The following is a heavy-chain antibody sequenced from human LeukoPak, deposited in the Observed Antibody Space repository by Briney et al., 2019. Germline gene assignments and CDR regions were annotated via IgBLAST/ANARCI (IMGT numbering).Heavy chain of an antibody. CDR3: ARQFTSSSGLDY. CDR2: IYPADSNT. V-gene: IGHV5-51*01. D-gene: IGHD6-6*01. Sequence: GESLKISCKGSGYSFTSYWLGWVRQVPGKGLEWMGIIYPADSNTRYSPSFQGQVTISVDKTISTAYLQWSSLKASDTAMYYCARQFTSSSGLDYWGQGTLVTVSS. J-gene: IGHJ4*02. CDR1: GYSFTSYW.